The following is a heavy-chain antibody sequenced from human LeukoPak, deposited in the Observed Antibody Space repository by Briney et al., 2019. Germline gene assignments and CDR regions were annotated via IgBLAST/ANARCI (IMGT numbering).Heavy chain of an antibody. D-gene: IGHD6-13*01. CDR1: GGSFSGYY. V-gene: IGHV4-34*01. CDR3: ARSRHSSSWYYYYGMDV. Sequence: SETRSLTCAVYGGSFSGYYWSWIRQPPGKGLEWIGEINHSGSNNYNPSLKSRVTISVDTSKNQFSLKLSSVTAADTAVYYCARSRHSSSWYYYYGMDVWGQGTTVTVSS. J-gene: IGHJ6*02. CDR2: INHSGSN.